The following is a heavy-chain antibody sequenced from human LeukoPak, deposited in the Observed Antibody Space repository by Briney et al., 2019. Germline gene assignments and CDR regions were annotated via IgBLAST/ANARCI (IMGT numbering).Heavy chain of an antibody. CDR2: IYYGGST. CDR1: GGSISSYY. V-gene: IGHV4-59*08. CDR3: ARLGRVDSSSWNWNFDS. J-gene: IGHJ4*02. Sequence: PSETLSLTRTVSGGSISSYYWSWIRQPPGKGLEWIGYIYYGGSTNYNPSLKSRVTISVDTSKNQFSLKLSSVTAADTAVYYCARLGRVDSSSWNWNFDSWGQGTLVTVSS. D-gene: IGHD6-13*01.